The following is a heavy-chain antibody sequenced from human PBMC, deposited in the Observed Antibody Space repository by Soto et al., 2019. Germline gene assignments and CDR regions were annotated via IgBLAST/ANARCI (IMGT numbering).Heavy chain of an antibody. CDR3: AKAANKAPYFDY. Sequence: EVQVLDSGGGSVQPGGSLRLSCVASGFTFSNYVMNWVRQAPGKGLEWVSSISGSGTNTYYADSVKGRFTISRDNSNNAPFLPMDSLRAEDTALYFCAKAANKAPYFDYWGQGTLVSVSS. V-gene: IGHV3-23*01. J-gene: IGHJ4*02. CDR1: GFTFSNYV. CDR2: ISGSGTNT.